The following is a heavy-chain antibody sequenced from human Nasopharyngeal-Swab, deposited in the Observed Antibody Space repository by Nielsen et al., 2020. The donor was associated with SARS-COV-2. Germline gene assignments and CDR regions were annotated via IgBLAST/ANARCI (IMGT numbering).Heavy chain of an antibody. CDR3: ARDWVGATNY. CDR2: ISYDGSNK. J-gene: IGHJ4*02. V-gene: IGHV3-30-3*01. D-gene: IGHD1-26*01. Sequence: PGKGLEWVAVISYDGSNKYYADSVKGRFTISRDNSKNTLYLQMNSLRAEDTAVYYCARDWVGATNYWGQGTLATVSS.